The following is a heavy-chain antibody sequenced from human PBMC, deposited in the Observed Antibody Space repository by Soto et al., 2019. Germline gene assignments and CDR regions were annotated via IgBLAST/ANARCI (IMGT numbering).Heavy chain of an antibody. CDR1: GGSLSNFG. Sequence: QVQLVQSGAEVKKPGSSVKVSCTAAGGSLSNFGISWVRQAPGQGLEWMGAIIPVFGTPNYAQKFQDRVTINADESTTTVYMEVSSLTSEETAVYYCARGDATKIVVTTYYAMDVWGQGTTVTVSS. D-gene: IGHD3-22*01. CDR3: ARGDATKIVVTTYYAMDV. CDR2: IIPVFGTP. J-gene: IGHJ6*02. V-gene: IGHV1-69*12.